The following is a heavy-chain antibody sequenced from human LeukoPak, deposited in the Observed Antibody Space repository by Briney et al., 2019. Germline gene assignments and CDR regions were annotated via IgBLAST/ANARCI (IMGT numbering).Heavy chain of an antibody. V-gene: IGHV1-2*02. CDR2: INPNSGGT. CDR3: ARGRSGL. Sequence: GASVKVSCKASGGTFSSYAISWVRQAPGQGLEWMGWINPNSGGTNYAQKFQGRVTMTRDTSISTAYMALSRLRSDDTAVYYCARGRSGLWGQGTLVTVSS. CDR1: GGTFSSYA. J-gene: IGHJ4*02.